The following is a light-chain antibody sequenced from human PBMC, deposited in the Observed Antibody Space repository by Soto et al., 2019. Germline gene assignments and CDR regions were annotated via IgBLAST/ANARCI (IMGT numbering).Light chain of an antibody. J-gene: IGKJ1*01. CDR3: QQYYSYWT. V-gene: IGKV1-5*03. CDR2: KMS. CDR1: QSISSY. Sequence: DIPMTQSPSTLSASVGDRVTITCRASQSISSYLAWYQQKPGKAPKLLISKMSSLGIGVPSRFSGSGSGTEFTLTISSMQPDDFATYYCQQYYSYWTFGQGTKVDIK.